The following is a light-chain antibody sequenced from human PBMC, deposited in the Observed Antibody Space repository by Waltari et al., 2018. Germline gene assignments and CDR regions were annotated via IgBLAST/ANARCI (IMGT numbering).Light chain of an antibody. CDR2: DAS. CDR1: QSFGRS. V-gene: IGKV3-20*01. Sequence: IVLPQSPGTLSLSPGERALLSCRASQSFGRSLGWYQQKNGQAPRLLIYDASTRATGIPDRFSGGGSGTDFSLTISRLEPEDFAVYYCQMYVRLPATFGQGTKVEI. J-gene: IGKJ1*01. CDR3: QMYVRLPAT.